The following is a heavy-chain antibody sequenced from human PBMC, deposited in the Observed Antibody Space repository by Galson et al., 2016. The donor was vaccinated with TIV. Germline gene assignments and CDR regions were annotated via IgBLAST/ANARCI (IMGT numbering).Heavy chain of an antibody. V-gene: IGHV3-23*01. D-gene: IGHD5-18*01. CDR1: GFTFSSYA. J-gene: IGHJ6*02. CDR3: AKDLKPDASMDYYFYSGMDV. Sequence: SLRLSCAASGFTFSSYAMSWVRQAPGKGLEWVSAISGSGGSTWYADSVKGRFTISRDNSKNTVYLQMNSLRAEDTALYYCAKDLKPDASMDYYFYSGMDVWGQGTTVIVSS. CDR2: ISGSGGST.